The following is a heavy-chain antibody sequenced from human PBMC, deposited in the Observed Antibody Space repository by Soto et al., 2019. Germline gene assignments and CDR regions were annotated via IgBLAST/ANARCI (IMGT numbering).Heavy chain of an antibody. CDR2: IYYSGST. Sequence: SETLSLTCTVSGGSISSGDYYWSWIRQPPGKGLEWIGYIYYSGSTYYNPSLKSRVTISVDTSKNQFSLKLSSVTAADTAVYYCARDRIAAAGNFDYWGQGTLVTVSS. CDR1: GGSISSGDYY. CDR3: ARDRIAAAGNFDY. V-gene: IGHV4-30-4*01. J-gene: IGHJ4*02. D-gene: IGHD6-13*01.